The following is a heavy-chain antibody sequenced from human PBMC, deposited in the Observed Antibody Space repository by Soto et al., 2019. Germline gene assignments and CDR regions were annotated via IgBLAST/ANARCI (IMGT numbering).Heavy chain of an antibody. CDR1: GGTFSSYA. V-gene: IGHV1-69*12. CDR2: IIPIVGTA. D-gene: IGHD1-26*01. CDR3: ARAVSSGSYPDY. Sequence: QVQLVQSGAEVKKPGSSVKVSCKASGGTFSSYAISWLRQPPGQGLAWMGGIIPIVGTANYAQKFQGRVTITADESTSTAYMELSSLRSEDTAVYYCARAVSSGSYPDYWGQGTLVTVSS. J-gene: IGHJ4*02.